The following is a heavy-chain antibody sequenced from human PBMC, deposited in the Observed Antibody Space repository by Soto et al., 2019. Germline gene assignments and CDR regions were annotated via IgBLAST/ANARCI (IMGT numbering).Heavy chain of an antibody. CDR3: ARGRRIAARSYYYGMDV. J-gene: IGHJ6*02. CDR2: ISAYNGNT. CDR1: GYTFTSYS. V-gene: IGHV1-18*04. Sequence: ASVKVSCKASGYTFTSYSISWVRQAPGQGLEWMGWISAYNGNTNYAQKLQGRVTMTTDTSTSTAYMELRSLRSDDTAVYYCARGRRIAARSYYYGMDVWGQGTTVTVSS. D-gene: IGHD6-6*01.